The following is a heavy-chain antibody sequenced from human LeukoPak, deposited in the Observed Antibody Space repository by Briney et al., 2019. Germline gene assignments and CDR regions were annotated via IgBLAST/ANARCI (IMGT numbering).Heavy chain of an antibody. V-gene: IGHV3-53*01. CDR2: IYSGGST. D-gene: IGHD5-24*01. J-gene: IGHJ4*02. CDR1: GFIVSSNY. CDR3: ARALSRWLHFDY. Sequence: GGTLRLACAASGFIVSSNYMSWVRQAPGKGLECVSVIYSGGSTYSADSVKGRFTISRDNSRNTLYLQMNSLRAEDTAVYFCARALSRWLHFDYWGQGTLVTVSS.